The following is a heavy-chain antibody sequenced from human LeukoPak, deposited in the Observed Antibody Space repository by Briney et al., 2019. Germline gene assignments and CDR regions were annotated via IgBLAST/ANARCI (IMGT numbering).Heavy chain of an antibody. J-gene: IGHJ4*02. CDR2: ISYDGSNK. CDR3: ARDLGEALGYCSSTSCPTFDY. D-gene: IGHD2-2*01. V-gene: IGHV3-30-3*01. Sequence: PGRSLRLSCAASGFTFSSYAMHWVRQAPGKGLEWVAVISYDGSNKYYADSVKGRFTISRDNSKNTLYLQMNSLRAEDTAVYYCARDLGEALGYCSSTSCPTFDYWGQGTLVTVSS. CDR1: GFTFSSYA.